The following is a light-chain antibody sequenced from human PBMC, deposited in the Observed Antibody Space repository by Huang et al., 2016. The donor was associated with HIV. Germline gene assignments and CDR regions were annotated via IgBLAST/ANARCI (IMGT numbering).Light chain of an antibody. CDR3: MQSTHSYT. J-gene: IGKJ2*01. V-gene: IGKV2-30*01. CDR2: KVS. Sequence: DVVLTQSPLSLPVTLGQPASISCRSTQSLVYSDGNTDLTWCKKRPGQSPRRLNYKVSSRDSGVTDRCSGRGSGTDFTLKISRVEAEDVGVYYCMQSTHSYTFGQGTKLEIK. CDR1: QSLVYSDGNTD.